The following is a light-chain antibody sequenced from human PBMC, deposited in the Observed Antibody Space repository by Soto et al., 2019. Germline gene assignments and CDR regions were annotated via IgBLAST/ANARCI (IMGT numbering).Light chain of an antibody. Sequence: DIQMTQSPSTLSASVGDLVTITCRASQSISRWVAWYQQKPGKAPKLLIYAASSLDSGVPSRFSGSGSGTEFALSISSMQPDDSAVDYCQHYNVYWTFGQGTQVEIK. CDR3: QHYNVYWT. CDR1: QSISRW. CDR2: AAS. V-gene: IGKV1-5*01. J-gene: IGKJ1*01.